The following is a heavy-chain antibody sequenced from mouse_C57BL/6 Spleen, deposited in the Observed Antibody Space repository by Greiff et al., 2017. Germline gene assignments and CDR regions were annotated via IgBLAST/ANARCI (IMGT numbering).Heavy chain of an antibody. CDR1: GYTFPSYW. CDR2: INPTTGGT. CDR3: ARSITTVVATRAMDY. V-gene: IGHV1-53*01. Sequence: QVQLQQPGTELVKPGASVKLSCKASGYTFPSYWMHWVQQRPGQGLAWIGNINPTTGGTHYNEKFKSKATLTVAKSSSTSYMQLSSLTSEDSAVYNCARSITTVVATRAMDYWGQGTSVTVSS. D-gene: IGHD1-1*01. J-gene: IGHJ4*01.